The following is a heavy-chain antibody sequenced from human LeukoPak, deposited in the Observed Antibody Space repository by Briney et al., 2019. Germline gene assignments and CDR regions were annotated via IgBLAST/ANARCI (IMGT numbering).Heavy chain of an antibody. J-gene: IGHJ6*02. CDR1: GFTFNSYS. CDR3: ARDPSTSSWYVSDV. CDR2: ISSSGSAI. D-gene: IGHD6-13*01. Sequence: PGGSLRLSCTASGFTFNSYSMNWVRQAPGKGLEWVSYISSSGSAIYYADSVKGRFSISRDNAKNSLYLQMSSLRADDTAVYYCARDPSTSSWYVSDVWGQGTTVTVSS. V-gene: IGHV3-48*01.